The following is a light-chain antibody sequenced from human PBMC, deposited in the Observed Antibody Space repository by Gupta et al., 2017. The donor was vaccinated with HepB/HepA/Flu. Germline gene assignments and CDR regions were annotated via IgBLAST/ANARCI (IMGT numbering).Light chain of an antibody. CDR2: DVS. Sequence: QSALTQPASVSGFPGQSITMSCIGTSSDIGGYKYVSWYQQLPDKAPKLIIYDVSSRPSGVSIRVSGSKPADTASLTISGLQADDEADYYCSSYTAITRSVIFGGGTKLTVL. J-gene: IGLJ2*01. CDR1: SSDIGGYKY. CDR3: SSYTAITRSVI. V-gene: IGLV2-14*03.